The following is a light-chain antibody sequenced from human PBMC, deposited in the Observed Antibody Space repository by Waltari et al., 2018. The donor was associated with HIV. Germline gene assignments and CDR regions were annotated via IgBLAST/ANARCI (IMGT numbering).Light chain of an antibody. V-gene: IGKV3-15*01. CDR1: RGANSN. CDR3: RQYNKWPPGRT. Sequence: EIVMTQSPATLSVSPAERATLPGRASRGANSNLAWYQQKAGQAPRLLIYGASTRASGVPARFSGSGFGTEFTLTISSLQSEDFAFYYCRQYNKWPPGRTFGQGTKVEIK. J-gene: IGKJ1*01. CDR2: GAS.